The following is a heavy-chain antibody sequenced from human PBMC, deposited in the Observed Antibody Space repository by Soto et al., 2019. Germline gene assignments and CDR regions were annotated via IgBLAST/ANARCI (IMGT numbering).Heavy chain of an antibody. CDR1: GFTVSSNY. V-gene: IGHV3-66*01. CDR3: ASRVYYDFWSGYYRDQDYYYYYMDV. Sequence: PGGSLRLSCAASGFTVSSNYMSWVRQAPGKGLEWVSVIYSGGSTYYADSVKGRFTISRDNSKNTLYLQMNSLRAEDTAVYYCASRVYYDFWSGYYRDQDYYYYYMDVWGKGTTLTVSS. J-gene: IGHJ6*03. CDR2: IYSGGST. D-gene: IGHD3-3*01.